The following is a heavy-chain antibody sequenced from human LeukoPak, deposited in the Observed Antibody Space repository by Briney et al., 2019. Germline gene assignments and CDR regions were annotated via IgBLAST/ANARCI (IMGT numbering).Heavy chain of an antibody. V-gene: IGHV1-46*01. CDR2: INPSGGST. D-gene: IGHD2-15*01. J-gene: IGHJ5*02. CDR3: ARDPQDCSGGSCHPLNWFDP. CDR1: GYTFTSYY. Sequence: ASVKVSCKASGYTFTSYYMHWVRQAPGQGLEWMGIINPSGGSTSYAQKFQGRVTMTRDTSTSTVYMELSSLRSEDTAVYYCARDPQDCSGGSCHPLNWFDPWGQGTLVTVSS.